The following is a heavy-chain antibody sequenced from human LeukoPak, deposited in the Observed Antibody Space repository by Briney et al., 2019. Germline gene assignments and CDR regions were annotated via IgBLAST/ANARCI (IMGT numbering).Heavy chain of an antibody. CDR1: GYTFTSYD. CDR2: MNPNSGNT. D-gene: IGHD6-13*01. V-gene: IGHV1-8*03. CDR3: ARVGKGIAAAGVDY. J-gene: IGHJ4*02. Sequence: ASVKVSCKASGYTFTSYDINWVRQATGQGLEWMGWMNPNSGNTGYAQKFQGRVTITRNTSISTAYMELSSLRSEDTAVYYCARVGKGIAAAGVDYWGQGTLVTVSS.